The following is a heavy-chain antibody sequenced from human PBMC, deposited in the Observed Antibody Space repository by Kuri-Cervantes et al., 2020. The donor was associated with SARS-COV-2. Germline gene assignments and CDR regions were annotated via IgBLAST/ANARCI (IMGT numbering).Heavy chain of an antibody. V-gene: IGHV3-30-3*01. CDR2: ISYDGSNK. CDR1: GFTFSSYA. D-gene: IGHD3-3*01. J-gene: IGHJ4*02. Sequence: GESLKISCAASGFTFSSYAMHWVRQAPGKGLEWVAVISYDGSNKYYADSVKGRFTISRDNAKNSLYLQMNSLRAEDTAVYYCARDRQLPDDFWSGWFDYWGQGTLVTVSS. CDR3: ARDRQLPDDFWSGWFDY.